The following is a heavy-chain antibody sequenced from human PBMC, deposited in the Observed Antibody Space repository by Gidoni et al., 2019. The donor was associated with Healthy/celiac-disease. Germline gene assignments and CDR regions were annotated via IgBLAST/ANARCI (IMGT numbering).Heavy chain of an antibody. Sequence: EVQLVESGGGLVKPGGSLRLSCAASGFTFSNAWIRLVRQAPGKGLEGVGRIKSKTDGGTTDYAAPVKGRFTISRDDSKNTLYLQMNSLKTEDTAVYYCTTAQRFWSEFDYYYYYYMDVWGKGTTVTVSS. D-gene: IGHD3-3*01. CDR1: GFTFSNAW. CDR3: TTAQRFWSEFDYYYYYYMDV. J-gene: IGHJ6*03. CDR2: IKSKTDGGTT. V-gene: IGHV3-15*01.